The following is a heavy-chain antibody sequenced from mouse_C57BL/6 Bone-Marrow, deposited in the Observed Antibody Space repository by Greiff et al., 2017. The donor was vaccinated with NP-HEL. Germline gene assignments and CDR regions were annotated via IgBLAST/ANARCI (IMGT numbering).Heavy chain of an antibody. Sequence: EVHLVESGGGLVQSGRSLRLSCATSGFTFSDFYMEWVRQAPGKGLEWIAAIRNEANDYTTEYSASVKGRFIVSRDTSQSNPYLQMNVLRAEQTAIYYCARARIYDGHIPRYWAFEGRGTVTTVTVA. CDR3: ARARIYDGHIPRYWAFEG. J-gene: IGHJ1*03. CDR2: IRNEANDYTT. V-gene: IGHV7-1*01. D-gene: IGHD2-3*01. CDR1: GFTFSDFY.